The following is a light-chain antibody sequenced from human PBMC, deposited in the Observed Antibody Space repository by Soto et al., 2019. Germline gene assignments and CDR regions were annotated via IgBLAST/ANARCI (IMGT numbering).Light chain of an antibody. CDR1: LNIYSF. CDR3: QQSYFTPRT. J-gene: IGKJ1*01. Sequence: DIQMTQSPSSLSASVGDRVTITCRASLNIYSFLNWYQQKPGKAPNLLINTASTFQSGVPSRFSGSGSGTDFTLTISSLQPEDVATYYCQQSYFTPRTFGQGTKVEIK. V-gene: IGKV1-39*01. CDR2: TAS.